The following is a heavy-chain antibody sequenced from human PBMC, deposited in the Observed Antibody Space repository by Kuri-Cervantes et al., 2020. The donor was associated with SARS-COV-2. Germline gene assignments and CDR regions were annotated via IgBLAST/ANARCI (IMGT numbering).Heavy chain of an antibody. CDR1: GFTFSSYE. CDR2: ISSSGSTI. D-gene: IGHD1-26*01. J-gene: IGHJ4*02. V-gene: IGHV3-48*03. CDR3: ARGGSYLDY. Sequence: GGPLSLSCAASGFTFSSYEMNWVRQAPGKGLEWVSYISSSGSTIYYADSVKGRFTISRDNAKNSLYLQMNSLRAEDTAVYYCARGGSYLDYWGQGILVTVSS.